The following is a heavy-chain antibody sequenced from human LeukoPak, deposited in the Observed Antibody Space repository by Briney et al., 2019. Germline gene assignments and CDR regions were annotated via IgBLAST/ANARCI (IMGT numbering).Heavy chain of an antibody. CDR1: GFTVSRTY. V-gene: IGHV3-66*01. Sequence: PRGSLRLSCAVSGFTVSRTYMSWVRQAPGKGPEWVSIIYRDGETHYADSVKGRFTISRDNSKNTVDLQMNSLRAEDSALYYCARDVPPYSVSPWGLDVWGQGTTVIVSS. CDR3: ARDVPPYSVSPWGLDV. CDR2: IYRDGET. D-gene: IGHD5/OR15-5a*01. J-gene: IGHJ6*02.